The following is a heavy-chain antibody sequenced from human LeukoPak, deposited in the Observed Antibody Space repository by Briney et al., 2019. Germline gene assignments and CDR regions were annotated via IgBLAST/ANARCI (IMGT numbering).Heavy chain of an antibody. Sequence: SETLSLTCTVSIGSISSNNYYWGWIRQPPGKGLEWIGSIYYSGSTYYNPSLKSRVTMSGDTSKNQFSLKLSSVTAADTAAYYCARLGYCSGGSCYYYYYMDVWGKGTTVTVSS. CDR1: IGSISSNNYY. V-gene: IGHV4-39*07. CDR3: ARLGYCSGGSCYYYYYMDV. D-gene: IGHD2-15*01. J-gene: IGHJ6*03. CDR2: IYYSGST.